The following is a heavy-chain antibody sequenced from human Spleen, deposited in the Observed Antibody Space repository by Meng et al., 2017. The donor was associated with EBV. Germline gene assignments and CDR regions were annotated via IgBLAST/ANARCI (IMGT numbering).Heavy chain of an antibody. CDR1: GYTFIGYD. V-gene: IGHV1-69*01. CDR3: ASIDSGDYGYFQH. Sequence: QVRLVRSGAEGKKPGASVKVSCKASGYTFIGYDMHWVRQAPGQGLEWMGGIVPVFDSANYAQNFQDRVTITADESTSTTYMELSSLRSEDTAVYYCASIDSGDYGYFQHWGQGTLVTVSS. CDR2: IVPVFDSA. J-gene: IGHJ1*01. D-gene: IGHD4-17*01.